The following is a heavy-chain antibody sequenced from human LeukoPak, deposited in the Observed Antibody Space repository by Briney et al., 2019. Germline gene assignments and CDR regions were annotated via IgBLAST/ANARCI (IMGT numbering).Heavy chain of an antibody. V-gene: IGHV3-11*04. CDR3: AKELIMRFDF. CDR2: ISSSGSTI. Sequence: PGGSLRLSCAASGFTFSNAWMSWIRQAPGKGLEWVSYISSSGSTIHYADSVKGRFTISRDNAKNSLYLQMNSLRAEDTAVYYCAKELIMRFDFWGQGTLVTVSS. D-gene: IGHD3-16*01. J-gene: IGHJ4*02. CDR1: GFTFSNAW.